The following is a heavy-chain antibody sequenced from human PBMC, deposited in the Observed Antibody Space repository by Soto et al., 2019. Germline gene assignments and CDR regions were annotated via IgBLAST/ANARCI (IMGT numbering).Heavy chain of an antibody. D-gene: IGHD4-17*01. CDR1: SDTIRSGDYY. CDR3: ARATTTVTADCFDY. Sequence: SETLSLTRTVSSDTIRSGDYYGSWIRQPPGKGLEWIGYIYYSGSTYYNPSLKSRVTISVDTSKNQFSLKLSSVTAAGTAVYYCARATTTVTADCFDYWGQGILVTVSS. CDR2: IYYSGST. V-gene: IGHV4-30-4*01. J-gene: IGHJ4*02.